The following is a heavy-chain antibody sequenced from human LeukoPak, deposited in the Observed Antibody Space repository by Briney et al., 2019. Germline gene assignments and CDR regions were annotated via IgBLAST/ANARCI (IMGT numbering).Heavy chain of an antibody. CDR2: IKEDGSEK. J-gene: IGHJ4*02. V-gene: IGHV3-7*02. D-gene: IGHD1-1*01. Sequence: GGSLRLSCAASGFTLSTYWMTWVRQAPRKGLEWVAAIKEDGSEKHYVDSVKGRFTISRDNAKNSLFLQMSSLRAEDTAVYYCARTTYGDYWGQGTLVTVSS. CDR1: GFTLSTYW. CDR3: ARTTYGDY.